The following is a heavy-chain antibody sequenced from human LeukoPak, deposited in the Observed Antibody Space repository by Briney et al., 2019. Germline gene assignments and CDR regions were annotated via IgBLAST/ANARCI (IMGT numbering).Heavy chain of an antibody. CDR2: IYTSGST. V-gene: IGHV4-4*09. J-gene: IGHJ5*02. Sequence: SETLSLTCTVSGGPISSYYWSWIRQPPGKGLEWIGYIYTSGSTNYNPSLKSRVTISVDTSKNQFSLKLSSVTAADTAVYYCARLTEYNWFDPWGQGTLVTVSS. CDR1: GGPISSYY. CDR3: ARLTEYNWFDP.